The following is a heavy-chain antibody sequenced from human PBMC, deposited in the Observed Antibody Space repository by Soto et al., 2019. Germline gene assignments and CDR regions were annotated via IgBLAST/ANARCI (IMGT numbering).Heavy chain of an antibody. CDR3: ARVDILTVYGSVDV. V-gene: IGHV4-30-4*01. CDR2: IYYSGST. Sequence: SETLSLTCTVSGDSIRSGNHYWSWTRQPPGKGLEWIGYIYYSGSTYYSPSLKSRVTISVDTSKNQFSLKLNSVTAADTAVYYCARVDILTVYGSVDVWGQGTTVTVSS. CDR1: GDSIRSGNHY. J-gene: IGHJ6*02. D-gene: IGHD3-9*01.